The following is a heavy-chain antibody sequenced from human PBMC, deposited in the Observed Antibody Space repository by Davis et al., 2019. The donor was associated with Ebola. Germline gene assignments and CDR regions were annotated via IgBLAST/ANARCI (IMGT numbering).Heavy chain of an antibody. D-gene: IGHD2/OR15-2a*01. CDR3: ARRILSPSRGGMDV. Sequence: GESLKISCAGSGFTFSDYSMYWVRQAPGKGLEWVSHIGASSDHISYADSAKDRFIISRDNAHSSLYLQLNSLRDEDTAVYFCARRILSPSRGGMDVWGRGTTVIVSS. V-gene: IGHV3-48*02. J-gene: IGHJ6*02. CDR2: IGASSDHI. CDR1: GFTFSDYS.